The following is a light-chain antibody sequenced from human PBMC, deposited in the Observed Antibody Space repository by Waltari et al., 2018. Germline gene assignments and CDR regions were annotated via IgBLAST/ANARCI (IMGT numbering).Light chain of an antibody. V-gene: IGKV1-16*02. J-gene: IGKJ1*01. CDR1: QDISSF. Sequence: DIQMTQSPSSLSASVGDRVTITCRASQDISSFLAWFQLQPGKAPKSLIYAASSLHSGVPSKFSGSGSGTDFTLTISTLQPEDSATYYCQQSHSSPRTFGQGTKVEIK. CDR3: QQSHSSPRT. CDR2: AAS.